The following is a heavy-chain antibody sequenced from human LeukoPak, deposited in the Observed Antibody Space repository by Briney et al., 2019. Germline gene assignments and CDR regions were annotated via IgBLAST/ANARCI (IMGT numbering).Heavy chain of an antibody. Sequence: SETLSLTCAVYGGSFSGYYWSWIRQPPGKGLEWIGEINHSGSTNYNPSLKSRVTISVDTSKNQSSLKLSSVTAADTAVYYCARDQGYYDFWSGYLAPYYYYGMDVWGQGTTVTVSS. D-gene: IGHD3-3*01. CDR2: INHSGST. J-gene: IGHJ6*02. CDR1: GGSFSGYY. V-gene: IGHV4-34*01. CDR3: ARDQGYYDFWSGYLAPYYYYGMDV.